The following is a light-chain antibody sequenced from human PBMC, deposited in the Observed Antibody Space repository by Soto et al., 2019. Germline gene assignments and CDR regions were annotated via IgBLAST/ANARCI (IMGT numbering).Light chain of an antibody. J-gene: IGKJ1*01. Sequence: EIVLTQSPGTLSLSPGERATLSCRASQTVSSSYLAWYQQKPGQAPRLLIYGASNRATGIPDRFGGSVSGADFTLTISRLEPEDFAVYYCQQYGSSPRTFGQGTKVEI. CDR1: QTVSSSY. CDR2: GAS. V-gene: IGKV3-20*01. CDR3: QQYGSSPRT.